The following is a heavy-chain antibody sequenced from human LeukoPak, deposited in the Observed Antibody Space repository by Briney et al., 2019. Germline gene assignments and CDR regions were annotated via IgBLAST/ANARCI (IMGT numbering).Heavy chain of an antibody. J-gene: IGHJ3*02. CDR2: IVVGSGNT. Sequence: SVKVSCKASGFTFTSSAVQWVRQARGQRLEWIGWIVVGSGNTNYAQKFQERVTITRDMSTSTAYMELSSLRSEDTAVYYCAAGWLLPLDAFDIWGQGTRVTVSS. CDR1: GFTFTSSA. V-gene: IGHV1-58*01. CDR3: AAGWLLPLDAFDI. D-gene: IGHD3-22*01.